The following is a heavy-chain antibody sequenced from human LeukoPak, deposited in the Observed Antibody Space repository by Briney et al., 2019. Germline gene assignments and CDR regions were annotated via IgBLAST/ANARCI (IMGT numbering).Heavy chain of an antibody. Sequence: SETLSLTCTVSDYSISSGYFWAWIRQPPGKGLEWIGSIFHTGSSYYNPSLKSPVAISVDTSKNQFSLKLRSVTAADTAVYYCAKYNWNAPGGFDPWGQGTLVTVSS. CDR1: DYSISSGYF. CDR2: IFHTGSS. J-gene: IGHJ5*02. CDR3: AKYNWNAPGGFDP. D-gene: IGHD1-20*01. V-gene: IGHV4-38-2*02.